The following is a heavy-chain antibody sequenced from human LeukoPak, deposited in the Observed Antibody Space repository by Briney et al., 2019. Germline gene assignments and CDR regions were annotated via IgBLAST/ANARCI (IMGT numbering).Heavy chain of an antibody. CDR1: GFTFSYYA. D-gene: IGHD6-13*01. V-gene: IGHV3-23*01. CDR3: AKDNAPGYSSSWYDY. Sequence: GGSLRLSCAASGFTFSYYAMTWVRQAPGKGLEWVSSISTIGDRTYYADSVQGRFTLSRDNSKNTLYLQMNSLRAEDTAVYYCAKDNAPGYSSSWYDYWGRGTLVTVSS. CDR2: ISTIGDRT. J-gene: IGHJ4*02.